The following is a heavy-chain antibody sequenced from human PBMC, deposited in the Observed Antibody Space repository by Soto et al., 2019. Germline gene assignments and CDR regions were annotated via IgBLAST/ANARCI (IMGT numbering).Heavy chain of an antibody. CDR2: IKQDGSEE. V-gene: IGHV3-7*05. D-gene: IGHD3-22*01. J-gene: IGHJ4*02. Sequence: EVQLVESGGGLVQPGGSLRLSCAASGFTFSSYWMSWVRQAPGKGLEWVANIKQDGSEEDYADSVKGRFTISRDNAKNSLYLQMNSLRAEDTAVYYCARDNSMKVVACPLLDYWGQGILVTVSS. CDR1: GFTFSSYW. CDR3: ARDNSMKVVACPLLDY.